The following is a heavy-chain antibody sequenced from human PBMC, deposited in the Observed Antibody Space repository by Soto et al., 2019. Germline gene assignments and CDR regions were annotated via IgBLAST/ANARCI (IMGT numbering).Heavy chain of an antibody. CDR2: TYYSGGS. D-gene: IGHD5-12*01. Sequence: QVQLQESGPGLVKASQTLSLTCTLSGASVSSAEHYWSWIRQPPGKDLEWIGYTYYSGGSYYNASLQRRVSISVDTSQNQLSLKLTSVTAADTAVYCCARLSGYDPAGAADKWGPGILVSVSS. V-gene: IGHV4-30-4*01. CDR1: GASVSSAEHY. CDR3: ARLSGYDPAGAADK. J-gene: IGHJ4*02.